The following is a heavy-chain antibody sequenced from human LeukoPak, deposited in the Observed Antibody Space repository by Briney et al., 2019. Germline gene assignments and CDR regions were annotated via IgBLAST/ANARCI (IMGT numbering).Heavy chain of an antibody. CDR2: MNPNSGNT. CDR3: ARKGPHCSSTTCYSYMDV. J-gene: IGHJ6*03. D-gene: IGHD2-2*01. V-gene: IGHV1-8*01. Sequence: ASVTLCCTASGYTFTSYDFNWERLATAPGLEWMGWMNPNSGNTGYAQKFQGRVTMTRSTSISTAYMELSSLRSEHTAVYYCARKGPHCSSTTCYSYMDVWGKGTTVTVSS. CDR1: GYTFTSYD.